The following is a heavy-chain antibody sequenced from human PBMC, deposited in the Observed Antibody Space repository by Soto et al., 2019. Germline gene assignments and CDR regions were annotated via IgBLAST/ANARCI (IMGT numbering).Heavy chain of an antibody. D-gene: IGHD6-6*01. Sequence: QLVQSGAEVKKPGASVRVSCKTSGPTFIAYYIHWVRQAPGQGLEWMGWIDPKSGGTTYEQKFLGRVTMTRDTSITTAYMDLNRLTSADTAVYYCVRLSEAVPEWGQGTLITVSS. CDR1: GPTFIAYY. CDR3: VRLSEAVPE. J-gene: IGHJ4*02. CDR2: IDPKSGGT. V-gene: IGHV1-2*02.